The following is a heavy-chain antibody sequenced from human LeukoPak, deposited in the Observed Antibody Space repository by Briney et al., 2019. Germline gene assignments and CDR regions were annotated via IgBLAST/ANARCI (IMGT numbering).Heavy chain of an antibody. CDR1: GGSISSGGYY. Sequence: PSETLSLTCTVSGGSISSGGYYWSWIRQHPGKGLEWIGYIYYSGSTYYNPSLKSRVTISVDTSKNQFSLKLSSVTAADTAVYYCARDRITMVRGARGYGMDVWGQGTTVTVSS. D-gene: IGHD3-10*01. V-gene: IGHV4-31*03. CDR2: IYYSGST. J-gene: IGHJ6*02. CDR3: ARDRITMVRGARGYGMDV.